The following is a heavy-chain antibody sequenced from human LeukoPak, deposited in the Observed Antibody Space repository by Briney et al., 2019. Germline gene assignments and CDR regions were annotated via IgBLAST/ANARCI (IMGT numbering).Heavy chain of an antibody. Sequence: SVKVSFKASGATFSSYAISWVRQAPGQGLEWMGRIIPNFGTANYAQKFQGRVTITTDESTSTAYMELSSLRSEDTAVYYCARDRLKAQTPMIVVEPFDYWGQGTLVTVSS. D-gene: IGHD3-22*01. V-gene: IGHV1-69*05. CDR1: GATFSSYA. J-gene: IGHJ4*02. CDR3: ARDRLKAQTPMIVVEPFDY. CDR2: IIPNFGTA.